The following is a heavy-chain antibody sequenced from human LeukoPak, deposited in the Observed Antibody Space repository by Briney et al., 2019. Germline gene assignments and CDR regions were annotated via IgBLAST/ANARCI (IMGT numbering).Heavy chain of an antibody. CDR3: ARIHSITIFGVVIGINWFDP. Sequence: GASVKVSCKASGYTFTGYYMHWVRQAPGQGLEWMGWINPNSGGTNYAQKFQGRVTMTRDTSISTAYMELSRLRSDDTAVYYCARIHSITIFGVVIGINWFDPWGQGTLVTVSS. CDR1: GYTFTGYY. V-gene: IGHV1-2*02. J-gene: IGHJ5*02. D-gene: IGHD3-3*01. CDR2: INPNSGGT.